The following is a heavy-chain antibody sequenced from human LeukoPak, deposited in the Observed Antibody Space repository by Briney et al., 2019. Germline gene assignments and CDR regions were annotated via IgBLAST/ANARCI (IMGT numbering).Heavy chain of an antibody. Sequence: TGGSLRLSCAASGFTFSSYWMHWVRQAPGKGLVWVSVIYSGGSTYYADSVKGRFTISRENAKNSLYLQMNSLRAGDTAVYYCARAAYSSTWYSRYFDLWGRGTLVTVSS. CDR1: GFTFSSYW. CDR3: ARAAYSSTWYSRYFDL. J-gene: IGHJ2*01. CDR2: IYSGGST. V-gene: IGHV3-66*01. D-gene: IGHD6-13*01.